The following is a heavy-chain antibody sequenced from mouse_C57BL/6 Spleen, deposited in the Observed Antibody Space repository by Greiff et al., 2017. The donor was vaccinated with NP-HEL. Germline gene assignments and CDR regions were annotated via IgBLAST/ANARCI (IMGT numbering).Heavy chain of an antibody. CDR2: INPNYGTT. CDR3: ARFITTVGYAMDY. V-gene: IGHV1-39*01. D-gene: IGHD1-1*01. Sequence: VQLKESGPELVKPGASVKISCKASGYSFTDYNMNWVKQSNGKSLEWIGVINPNYGTTSYNQKFKGKATLTVDQSSSTAYMQLNSLTSEDSAVYYCARFITTVGYAMDYWGQGTSVTVSS. J-gene: IGHJ4*01. CDR1: GYSFTDYN.